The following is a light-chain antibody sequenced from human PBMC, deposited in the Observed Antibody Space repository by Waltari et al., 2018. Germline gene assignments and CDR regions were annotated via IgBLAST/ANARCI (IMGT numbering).Light chain of an antibody. CDR2: YDN. V-gene: IGLV3-21*04. Sequence: SYVLTQPPSVSVAPGETSRITCGGDNIGGYSVHWYQQKPGQAPVLVLYYDNDRPSGIPERFSGSNFGKTATLTISRVEAGDEADYYCQVSDSTTDLVIFGGGTKLTVL. CDR3: QVSDSTTDLVI. J-gene: IGLJ2*01. CDR1: NIGGYS.